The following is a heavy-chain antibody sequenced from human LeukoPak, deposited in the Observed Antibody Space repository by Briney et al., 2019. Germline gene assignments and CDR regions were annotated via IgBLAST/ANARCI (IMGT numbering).Heavy chain of an antibody. CDR2: IRQDGSAK. CDR3: ASLDTAKQPLANH. J-gene: IGHJ5*02. CDR1: GFTFSNHW. Sequence: GGSLRLSCAASGFTFSNHWMSWVRQAPGKGLEWVANIRQDGSAKYYGDSVEGRLTISRDNAKNSLYLQMNSLRVEDTAMYYCASLDTAKQPLANHWGQGTLVTVSS. V-gene: IGHV3-7*03. D-gene: IGHD5-18*01.